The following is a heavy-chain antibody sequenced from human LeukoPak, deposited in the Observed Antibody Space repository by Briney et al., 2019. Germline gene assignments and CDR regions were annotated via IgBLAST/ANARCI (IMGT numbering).Heavy chain of an antibody. J-gene: IGHJ6*02. CDR3: AREGDSSSSAGYDYYYYYDMDV. Sequence: RASVKVSCKASGYTFTGYYMHWVRQAPGQGLEWMGWINPNSGGTNYAQKFQGRVTMTRDTSISTAYMELSRLRSDDTAVYYCAREGDSSSSAGYDYYYYYDMDVWGQGTTVTVSS. D-gene: IGHD6-6*01. CDR1: GYTFTGYY. V-gene: IGHV1-2*02. CDR2: INPNSGGT.